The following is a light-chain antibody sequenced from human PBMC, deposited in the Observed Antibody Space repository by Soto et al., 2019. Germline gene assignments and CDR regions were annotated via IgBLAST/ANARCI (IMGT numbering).Light chain of an antibody. CDR1: LSDIGVDKS. J-gene: IGLJ7*01. V-gene: IGLV2-14*01. CDR2: EVT. CDR3: KSYTSSNTFV. Sequence: QSAPTQPASVSGSPGQSITISCSGTLSDIGVDKSISWYQHHPGKAPKLVIYEVTTRPSGVSDLFSGSKSGNTASLTISDLQAEDDADYCCKSYTSSNTFVFGSGTQLTVL.